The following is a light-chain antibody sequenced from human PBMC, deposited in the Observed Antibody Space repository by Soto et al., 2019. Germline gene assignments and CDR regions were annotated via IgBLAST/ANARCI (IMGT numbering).Light chain of an antibody. J-gene: IGLJ3*02. V-gene: IGLV2-18*02. CDR3: RSYTSSTTKM. CDR2: EVT. CDR1: SSDVGSYNR. Sequence: QSALTQPPSVSGSPGQSVTISCTGTSSDVGSYNRVSWYQQSPGTAPKLIIYEVTNRPSGVPDRFSGSKSGNTASLTISGLQAEDEADYYCRSYTSSTTKMFGGGTKLTVL.